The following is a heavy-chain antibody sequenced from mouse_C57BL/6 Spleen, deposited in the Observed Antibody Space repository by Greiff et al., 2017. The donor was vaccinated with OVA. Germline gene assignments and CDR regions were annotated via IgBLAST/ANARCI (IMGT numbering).Heavy chain of an antibody. V-gene: IGHV1-53*01. D-gene: IGHD4-1*01. CDR1: GYTFTSYW. CDR2: INPSNGGT. J-gene: IGHJ2*01. CDR3: ATNWPYYFDY. Sequence: QVQLQQPGTELVKPGASVKLSCKASGYTFTSYWMHWVKQRPGQGLEWIGNINPSNGGTNYNEKFKSKATLSVDKSNSTDYMQLSSLTSENSAVYYCATNWPYYFDYWGQGTTLTVSS.